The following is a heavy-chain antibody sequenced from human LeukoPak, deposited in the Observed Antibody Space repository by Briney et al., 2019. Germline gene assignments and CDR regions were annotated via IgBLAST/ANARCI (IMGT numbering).Heavy chain of an antibody. Sequence: PGGSLRLSCAASGFTFSNYGMHWVRQAPGKGLXXXXXIWYDGTNKYYADSVKVRFTISRDNSKNTLYLQMNSLRAEDTAVYYCARGPHPIILTGPADFWGQGTLVTVSS. V-gene: IGHV3-33*01. CDR2: IWYDGTNK. CDR3: ARGPHPIILTGPADF. CDR1: GFTFSNYG. D-gene: IGHD3-9*01. J-gene: IGHJ4*02.